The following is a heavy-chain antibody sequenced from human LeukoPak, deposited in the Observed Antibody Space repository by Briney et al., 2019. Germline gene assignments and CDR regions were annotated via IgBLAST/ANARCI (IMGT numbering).Heavy chain of an antibody. Sequence: PGGSLRLSCAASGFAFSSHSMHWIRQAPGKGLEWVSVIYSGGSTYYADSVKGRFTISRHNSKNTLYLQMNSLRAEDTAVYYCATVEDYYGMDVWGQGTTVTVSS. CDR1: GFAFSSHS. J-gene: IGHJ6*02. CDR2: IYSGGST. CDR3: ATVEDYYGMDV. V-gene: IGHV3-53*04.